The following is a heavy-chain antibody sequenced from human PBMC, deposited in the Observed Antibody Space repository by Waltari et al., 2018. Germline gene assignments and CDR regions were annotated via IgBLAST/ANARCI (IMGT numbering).Heavy chain of an antibody. D-gene: IGHD5-18*01. V-gene: IGHV1-8*01. CDR1: GYTFTSYD. CDR3: ARVDTAMEYYYYYYYMDV. J-gene: IGHJ6*03. CDR2: MNPNSGNT. Sequence: QVQLVQSGAEVKKPGASVKVSCKASGYTFTSYDINWVRPATGQGLEWMGWMNPNSGNTGYAQKFQGRVTMTRNTSISTAYMELSSLRSEDTAVYYCARVDTAMEYYYYYYYMDVWGKGTTVTVSS.